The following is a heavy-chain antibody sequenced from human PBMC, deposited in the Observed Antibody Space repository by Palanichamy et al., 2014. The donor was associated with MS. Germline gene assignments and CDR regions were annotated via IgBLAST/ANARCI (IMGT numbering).Heavy chain of an antibody. CDR1: GIDLRNSA. J-gene: IGHJ4*02. CDR3: AKEIRPNDY. CDR2: ISIGGDST. Sequence: EVQLLESGGGLAQPGGSLRLSCVVSGIDLRNSAMSWVRQAPGKGLQWVGDISIGGDSTDYADFVKGRFTISGDYSKNTLYLQLNSLRVEDTAIYYCAKEIRPNDYWGQGTLVTVSP. V-gene: IGHV3-23*01.